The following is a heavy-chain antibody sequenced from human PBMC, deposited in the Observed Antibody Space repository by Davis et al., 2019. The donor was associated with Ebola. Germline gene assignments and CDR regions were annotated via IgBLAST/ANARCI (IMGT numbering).Heavy chain of an antibody. Sequence: SQTLSLTCAISGDSVSRNSAAWNWIRQSPSRGLEWLGRTYYRSKWYNDYAVSVKSRITINADTSKNQLSLQLNSVTPEDTAVYYCARDESIAVAGPRGWFDPWGQGTLVTVSS. CDR3: ARDESIAVAGPRGWFDP. J-gene: IGHJ5*02. CDR2: TYYRSKWYN. V-gene: IGHV6-1*01. D-gene: IGHD6-19*01. CDR1: GDSVSRNSAA.